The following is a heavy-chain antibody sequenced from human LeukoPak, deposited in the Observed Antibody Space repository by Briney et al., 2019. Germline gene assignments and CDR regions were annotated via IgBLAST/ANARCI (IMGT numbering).Heavy chain of an antibody. CDR1: GFTFSSYS. V-gene: IGHV3-21*04. Sequence: NPGGSLRLSCAASGFTFSSYSMNWVRQAPGKGLEWVSSISSSSSYIYYADSVKGRFTISRDNSKDTLSLQMNSLRAEDTAVYYCAKDIAQGYTFGSIEQDYWGQGTLVTVSS. J-gene: IGHJ4*02. CDR2: ISSSSSYI. D-gene: IGHD5-18*01. CDR3: AKDIAQGYTFGSIEQDY.